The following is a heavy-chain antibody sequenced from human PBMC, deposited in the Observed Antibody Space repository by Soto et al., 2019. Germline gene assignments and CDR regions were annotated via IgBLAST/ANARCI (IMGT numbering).Heavy chain of an antibody. CDR2: ISSSGSTI. J-gene: IGHJ4*02. D-gene: IGHD3-3*01. CDR1: GFTFSSYE. V-gene: IGHV3-48*03. Sequence: EVQLVESGGGLVQPGGSLRLSCAASGFTFSSYEMNWVRQAPGKGLEWVSYISSSGSTIYYADSVKGRFTISRDNAKNSLYLQMNSLRAEDTAVYYCARERYYDFWSGYGYWGQGTLVTVSS. CDR3: ARERYYDFWSGYGY.